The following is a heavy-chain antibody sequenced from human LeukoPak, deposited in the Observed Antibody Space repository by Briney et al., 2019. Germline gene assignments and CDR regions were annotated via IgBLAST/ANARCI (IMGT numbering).Heavy chain of an antibody. CDR3: ARGEGPDWYFDL. CDR1: GGPISSGGYY. CDR2: IYYSGST. Sequence: SETLSLTCTVSGGPISSGGYYLSWIRQHPGKGLEWIGYIYYSGSTYYNPSLKSRVTISVDTSKNQFSLKLSSVTAADTAVYYCARGEGPDWYFDLWGRGTLVTVSS. J-gene: IGHJ2*01. V-gene: IGHV4-31*03.